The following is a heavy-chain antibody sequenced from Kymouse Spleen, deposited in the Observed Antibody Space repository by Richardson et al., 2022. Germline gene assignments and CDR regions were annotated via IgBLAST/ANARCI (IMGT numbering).Heavy chain of an antibody. D-gene: IGHD2-2*02. CDR3: ARDIVVVPALGYYYYGMDV. CDR1: GGSISSSNW. CDR2: IYHSGST. J-gene: IGHJ6*02. V-gene: IGHV4-4*02. Sequence: QVQLQESGPGLVKPSGTLSLTCAVSGGSISSSNWWSWVRQPPGKGLEWIGEIYHSGSTNYNPSLKSRVTISVDKSKNQFSLKLSSVTAADTAVYYCARDIVVVPALGYYYYGMDVWGQGTTVTVSS.